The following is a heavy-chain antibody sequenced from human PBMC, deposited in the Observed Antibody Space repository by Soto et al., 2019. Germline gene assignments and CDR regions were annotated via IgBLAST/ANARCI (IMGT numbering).Heavy chain of an antibody. Sequence: QVQLVESGGGVVQPGRSLRLSCAASGFTFSSYGMHWVRQAPGKGLEWVAVISYDGSNKYYADSVKGRFTISRDNSKNTLYLQMNSLRAEDTAVYYCAKAGGSGPHVDLDYWGQGTLVTVSS. J-gene: IGHJ4*02. V-gene: IGHV3-30*18. CDR2: ISYDGSNK. CDR3: AKAGGSGPHVDLDY. CDR1: GFTFSSYG. D-gene: IGHD3-10*01.